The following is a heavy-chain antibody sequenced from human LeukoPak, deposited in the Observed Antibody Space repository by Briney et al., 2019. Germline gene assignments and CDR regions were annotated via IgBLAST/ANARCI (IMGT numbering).Heavy chain of an antibody. V-gene: IGHV1-46*01. CDR1: GYTFTSYY. J-gene: IGHJ3*02. CDR3: ARDLVAVAGGDHDAFDI. Sequence: GASVKVSCKASGYTFTSYYMHWVRQAPGQGLEWMGIINPSGGSTSYAQKFQGRVTMTRDISTSTVYMELSSLRSEDTAVYYCARDLVAVAGGDHDAFDIWGQGTMVTVSS. CDR2: INPSGGST. D-gene: IGHD6-19*01.